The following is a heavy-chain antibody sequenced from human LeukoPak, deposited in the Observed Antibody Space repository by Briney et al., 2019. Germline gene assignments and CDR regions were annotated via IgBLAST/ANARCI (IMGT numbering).Heavy chain of an antibody. CDR2: IYHSGST. CDR1: GYSISSGYY. V-gene: IGHV4-38-2*02. J-gene: IGHJ4*02. Sequence: PSETLSLTCAVSGYSISSGYYWGWIRQPPGKGLEWIGSIYHSGSTYYNPSLKSRDTISVDTSKNQFSLKLSSVTAADTAVYYCAREVDTAMVTRFDYWGQGTLVTVSS. D-gene: IGHD5-18*01. CDR3: AREVDTAMVTRFDY.